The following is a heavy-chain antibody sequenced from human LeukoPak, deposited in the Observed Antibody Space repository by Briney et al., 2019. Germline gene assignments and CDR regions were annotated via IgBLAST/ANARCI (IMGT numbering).Heavy chain of an antibody. J-gene: IGHJ6*03. CDR2: IIPIFGTA. D-gene: IGHD3-22*01. CDR1: GGTFSSYA. CDR3: ASPQAYYYDSSGPPSPYYYMDV. Sequence: SVKVSCKASGGTFSSYAISWVRQAPGQGLEWMGGIIPIFGTANYAQKFQGRVTITTDESTSTAYMELSSLRSDDTAVYYCASPQAYYYDSSGPPSPYYYMDVWGKGTTVTVSS. V-gene: IGHV1-69*05.